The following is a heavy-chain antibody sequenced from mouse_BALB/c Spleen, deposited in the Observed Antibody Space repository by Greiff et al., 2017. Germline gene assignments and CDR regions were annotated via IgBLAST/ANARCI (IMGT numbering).Heavy chain of an antibody. CDR3: ARRGNYAMDY. V-gene: IGHV2-9*02. Sequence: QVQLKESGPGLVAPSQSLSITCTVSGFSLTSYGVHWVRQPPGKGPEWLGVIWAGGSTNYNSALMSRLSISKDNSKSQVFLKMNSLQTDDTAMYYCARRGNYAMDYWGQGTSVTVSS. J-gene: IGHJ4*01. CDR1: GFSLTSYG. CDR2: IWAGGST.